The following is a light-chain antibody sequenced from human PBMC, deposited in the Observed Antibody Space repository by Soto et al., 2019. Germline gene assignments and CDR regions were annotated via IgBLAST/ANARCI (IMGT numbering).Light chain of an antibody. CDR2: DAS. V-gene: IGKV1-5*01. CDR1: QSISGW. CDR3: QQYSTYPPWT. J-gene: IGKJ1*01. Sequence: DIQMTQSPSTLSASVGDRITITCRASQSISGWLAWYQQKPGKAPNLLIFDASSLESGVPSRFSGSGSGTDFTLAISSLHPDDFGTYYCQQYSTYPPWTFGQGTKVEIK.